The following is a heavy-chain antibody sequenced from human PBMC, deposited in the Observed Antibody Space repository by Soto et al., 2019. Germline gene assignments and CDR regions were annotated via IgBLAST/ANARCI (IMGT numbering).Heavy chain of an antibody. CDR2: INPIFGTA. D-gene: IGHD3-3*01. Sequence: ASVKVSFKASRYTFTSYYMHWVRQAPGQGLEWMGVINPIFGTANYAQKFQGRVTITADESTSTAYMELSSLRSEDTAVYYCARGRSITIFGVVSNYYYDMDVWGQGTTVTVSS. J-gene: IGHJ6*02. CDR3: ARGRSITIFGVVSNYYYDMDV. V-gene: IGHV1-69*13. CDR1: RYTFTSYY.